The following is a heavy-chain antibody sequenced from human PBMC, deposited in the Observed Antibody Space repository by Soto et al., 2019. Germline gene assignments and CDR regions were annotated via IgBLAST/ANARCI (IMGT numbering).Heavy chain of an antibody. J-gene: IGHJ4*02. D-gene: IGHD1-26*01. CDR1: GFSFERYS. V-gene: IGHV3-30-3*01. Sequence: QVHLVESGGRVVQPGRSLTLSCTASGFSFERYSFHWVRQAPGKQLQWIAVITHNGANAFYADSVKGRFTVSREPSKDTLILQMKNVREEDTGFYYCARDLLVGDTEYYCDLWGPGTLVTISS. CDR3: ARDLLVGDTEYYCDL. CDR2: ITHNGANA.